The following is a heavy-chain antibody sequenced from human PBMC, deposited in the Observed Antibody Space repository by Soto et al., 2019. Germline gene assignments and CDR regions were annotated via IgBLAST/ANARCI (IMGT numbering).Heavy chain of an antibody. CDR2: VHYSGST. J-gene: IGHJ4*02. D-gene: IGHD3-16*01. V-gene: IGHV4-59*01. CDR3: ARGVDYYATSGYFSFDS. CDR1: GGSFHNFY. Sequence: PSETLSLTCNLSGGSFHNFYWLWIRQPPWKGLELVWHVHYSGSTNYSPSLNSRATISLDTSKSQLSLKLRSVTAADTAMYFCARGVDYYATSGYFSFDSWGQGIPVTVSS.